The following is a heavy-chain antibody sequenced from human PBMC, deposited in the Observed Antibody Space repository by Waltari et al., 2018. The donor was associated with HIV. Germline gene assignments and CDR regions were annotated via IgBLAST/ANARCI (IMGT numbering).Heavy chain of an antibody. CDR3: ARAKMVRGMDYYYGMDV. CDR1: GGSISSSSYY. V-gene: IGHV4-39*07. Sequence: QLQLQESGPGLVKPSETLSLTCTVSGGSISSSSYYWGWIRQPPGKGLEWIGSIYYSGSTYYNPSLKSRVTISVDTSKNQFSLKLSSVTAADTAVYYCARAKMVRGMDYYYGMDVWGQGTTVTVSS. J-gene: IGHJ6*02. D-gene: IGHD3-10*01. CDR2: IYYSGST.